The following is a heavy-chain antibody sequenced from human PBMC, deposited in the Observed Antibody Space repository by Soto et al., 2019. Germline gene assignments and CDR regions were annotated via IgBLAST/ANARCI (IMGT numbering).Heavy chain of an antibody. V-gene: IGHV4-30-2*01. D-gene: IGHD2-2*01. CDR3: ANALGISTGLDY. CDR2: ISDKGAT. CDR1: GGSISSSGYL. J-gene: IGHJ4*02. Sequence: QLQLQESGSGLVKPSQTLSLTCAVSGGSISSSGYLWNWIRQPPGKGLEWIGSISDKGATSYNPSLGSRVTITLDRSKNQFSLKLTSVTAADTALYYCANALGISTGLDYCGQGSLVTVSS.